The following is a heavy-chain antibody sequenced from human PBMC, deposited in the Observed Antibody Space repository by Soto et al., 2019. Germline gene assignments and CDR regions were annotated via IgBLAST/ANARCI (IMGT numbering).Heavy chain of an antibody. Sequence: QVHLVQPGTEVKKPGASVTLSCRASGFTLSSYTVHWVRQAPGQRLEWMGWINAGDGDTRYSDKFRGRVTLTRDISASTSYLEVSNLTSADTAVYFCASPRQVSVVRAQYLPHWGQGSLLIVSS. D-gene: IGHD3-10*01. CDR3: ASPRQVSVVRAQYLPH. V-gene: IGHV1-3*01. CDR1: GFTLSSYT. J-gene: IGHJ1*01. CDR2: INAGDGDT.